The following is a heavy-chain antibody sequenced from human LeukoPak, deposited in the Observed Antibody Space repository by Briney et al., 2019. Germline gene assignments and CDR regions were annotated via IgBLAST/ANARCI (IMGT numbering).Heavy chain of an antibody. CDR3: GTYRQVLLPFES. V-gene: IGHV3-23*01. Sequence: GGSPRLSCAASGFTFSTFAMIWVRQPPGKGLEWVSSIFPSGGEIHYADSVRGRFTISRDNSKSTLSLQMNSLRAEDTAIYYCGTYRQVLLPFESWGQGTLVTVSS. D-gene: IGHD2-8*02. CDR2: IFPSGGEI. CDR1: GFTFSTFA. J-gene: IGHJ4*02.